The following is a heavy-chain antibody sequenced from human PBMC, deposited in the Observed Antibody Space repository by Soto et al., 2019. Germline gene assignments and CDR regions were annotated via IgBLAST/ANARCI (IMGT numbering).Heavy chain of an antibody. CDR1: GFTFNTYS. CDR2: ISYSSVYK. V-gene: IGHV3-21*06. D-gene: IGHD1-26*01. Sequence: EVQLVESGGGLVEPGESLRLSCAASGFTFNTYSMTWVRQAPGKGLQWVSSISYSSVYKYYADSVRGRFTISRDNAKNSLYLQMNSLRAEDTAVYYCARSQRGGTLETSDFWGQGTLVTVSS. CDR3: ARSQRGGTLETSDF. J-gene: IGHJ4*02.